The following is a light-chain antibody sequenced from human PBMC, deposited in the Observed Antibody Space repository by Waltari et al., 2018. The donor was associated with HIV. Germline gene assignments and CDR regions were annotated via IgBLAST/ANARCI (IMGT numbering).Light chain of an antibody. V-gene: IGLV2-14*01. CDR1: TSAIGDYAY. J-gene: IGLJ2*01. Sequence: QSALTQPASVSGSLGQSITVSCTGPTSAIGDYAYDPWYQQLPDKAPTLIIYEVSNRPSGVSHRFSGSKSGNTASLTISGLQSDDESTYFCSSYTAANTILFGGGTKLTVL. CDR3: SSYTAANTIL. CDR2: EVS.